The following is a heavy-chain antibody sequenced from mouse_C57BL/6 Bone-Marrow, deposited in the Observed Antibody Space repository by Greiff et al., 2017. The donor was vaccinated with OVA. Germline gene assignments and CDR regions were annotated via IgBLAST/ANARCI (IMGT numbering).Heavy chain of an antibody. CDR1: GYTFTSYW. CDR2: IDPSDSYT. J-gene: IGHJ2*01. Sequence: VQLQQSGAELARPGASVKLSCKASGYTFTSYWMHWVKQRPGQGLEWIGEIDPSDSYTNYNQKFKGKSTLTVDKSSSTAYMQLSSLTSEDSAVYYCAIYYYGSSPSDYWGQGTTLTVSS. V-gene: IGHV1-69*01. CDR3: AIYYYGSSPSDY. D-gene: IGHD1-1*01.